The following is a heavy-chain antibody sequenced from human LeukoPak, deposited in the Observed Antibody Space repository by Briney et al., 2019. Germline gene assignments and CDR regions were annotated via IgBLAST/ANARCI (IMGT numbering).Heavy chain of an antibody. CDR3: ARAPSNAHFDY. CDR2: IYSGGST. D-gene: IGHD3-3*02. Sequence: GGSLRLSCAASGFTVRNNYMSWVRQAPGKGLEWVPLIYSGGSTCYADSVKGRFTISRDNSNNTVYLQMNSLRAEDTAVYYCARAPSNAHFDYWGQGTLVTVSS. J-gene: IGHJ4*02. CDR1: GFTVRNNY. V-gene: IGHV3-66*01.